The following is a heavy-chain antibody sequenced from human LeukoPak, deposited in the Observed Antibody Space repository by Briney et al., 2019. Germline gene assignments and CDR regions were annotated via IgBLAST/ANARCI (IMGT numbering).Heavy chain of an antibody. D-gene: IGHD6-25*01. V-gene: IGHV1-46*01. CDR3: ALQGSSAGGTRVTTYFDY. CDR2: INPSGGST. Sequence: ASVTVSCKASGYTFTSYYMHWVRQAPGQGLEWMGIINPSGGSTSYAQKFQGRVTMTRDTSTSTVYMELSSLRSEDTAVYYCALQGSSAGGTRVTTYFDYWGQGTLVTVSS. CDR1: GYTFTSYY. J-gene: IGHJ4*02.